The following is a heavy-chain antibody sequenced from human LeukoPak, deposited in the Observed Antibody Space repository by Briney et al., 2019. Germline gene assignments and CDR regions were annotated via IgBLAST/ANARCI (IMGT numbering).Heavy chain of an antibody. CDR3: AKGQYASGWNSGNY. Sequence: GGSVRLSCGASGFTFSSYAMSWVRQAPGKGREWVSSISGGHSGTYYADSVKGRFTISRDDSKNTLYLQVNSLRAEDTAVYCCAKGQYASGWNSGNYWGQGTLVTVSS. V-gene: IGHV3-23*01. CDR2: ISGGHSGT. CDR1: GFTFSSYA. D-gene: IGHD1/OR15-1a*01. J-gene: IGHJ4*02.